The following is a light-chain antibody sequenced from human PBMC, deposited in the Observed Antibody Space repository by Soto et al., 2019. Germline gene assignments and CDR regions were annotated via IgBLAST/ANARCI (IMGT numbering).Light chain of an antibody. CDR3: QQLNIFPRLFS. CDR2: GAS. J-gene: IGKJ3*01. Sequence: DIQLTQSPFFLSASVGDRVTITCRASQGIRSYLAWYQQRPGKAPELLIYGASTLRTGVASRFIGSGYGTEFTFTISSLQPEDFATYFCQQLNIFPRLFSFGPGTKVDIK. V-gene: IGKV1-9*01. CDR1: QGIRSY.